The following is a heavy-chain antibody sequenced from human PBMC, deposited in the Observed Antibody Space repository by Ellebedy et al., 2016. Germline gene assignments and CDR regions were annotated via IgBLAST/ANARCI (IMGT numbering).Heavy chain of an antibody. Sequence: SETLSLTCTVSGGSISSYYCSWIRQPPGKGLEWIGYIYYSGSTYYNPSLQSRVTISVDTSKNQFSLRLSSVTAADTAVYFCARGGTYNWNDYWGQGTLVTVSS. J-gene: IGHJ4*02. D-gene: IGHD1-20*01. V-gene: IGHV4-59*01. CDR1: GGSISSYY. CDR3: ARGGTYNWNDY. CDR2: IYYSGST.